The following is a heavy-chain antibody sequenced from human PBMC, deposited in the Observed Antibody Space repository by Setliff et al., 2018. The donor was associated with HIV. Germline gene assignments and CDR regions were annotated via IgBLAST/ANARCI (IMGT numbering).Heavy chain of an antibody. CDR1: GDSISSDFY. CDR3: ARAPPGIQNDAFDV. V-gene: IGHV4-61*09. Sequence: SETLSPTCTVSGDSISSDFYWGWIRQPAGKGPEWIGHIYTNGYTNYNPSLKSRVTISVDTSRDQFSLQLTSVTAADTAVYYCARAPPGIQNDAFDVWGQGTMVTVSS. CDR2: IYTNGYT. J-gene: IGHJ3*01.